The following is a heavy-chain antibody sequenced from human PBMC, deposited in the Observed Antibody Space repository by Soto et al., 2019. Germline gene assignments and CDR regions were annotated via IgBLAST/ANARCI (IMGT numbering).Heavy chain of an antibody. D-gene: IGHD2-2*01. J-gene: IGHJ6*02. V-gene: IGHV3-66*01. CDR1: GLTVSSNY. CDR2: MDSGGST. Sequence: EVQLVESGGGLVQPGGSLRLSCAASGLTVSSNYMSWVRQAPGKGLEWVSVMDSGGSTYYADSVKGRFIIARDNYRNTLYLQMDSLRVEDTAVYYCARDGSLRQPLFYGMDVWGQGTTVTVSS. CDR3: ARDGSLRQPLFYGMDV.